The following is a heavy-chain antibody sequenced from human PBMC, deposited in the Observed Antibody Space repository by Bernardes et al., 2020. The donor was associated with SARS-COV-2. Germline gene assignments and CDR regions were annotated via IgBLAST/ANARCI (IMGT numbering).Heavy chain of an antibody. CDR2: ISFDGGNK. Sequence: GGSLRLSCEASGFTFRTHGMHWVRQAPGKGLEWVAVISFDGGNKYYGDSVKGRFTISRDNSENTVYLQMNSLRAEDTAVYYCAKPQSRTYYYYGAGVWGQGTTVIVSS. V-gene: IGHV3-30*18. J-gene: IGHJ6*02. CDR3: AKPQSRTYYYYGAGV. CDR1: GFTFRTHG. D-gene: IGHD4-4*01.